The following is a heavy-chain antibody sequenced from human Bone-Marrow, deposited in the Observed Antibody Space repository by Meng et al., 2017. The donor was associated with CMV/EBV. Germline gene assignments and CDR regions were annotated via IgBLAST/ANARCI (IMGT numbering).Heavy chain of an antibody. J-gene: IGHJ6*02. D-gene: IGHD6-13*01. V-gene: IGHV3-30*02. CDR2: IRYDDSNK. CDR1: GFTFSSYG. Sequence: GESLKISCAASGFTFSSYGMHWVRQAPGKGLEWVAFIRYDDSNKYYVDSVKGRFTISRDNSKNTLHLQMNGLRAEDTAVYYCAKSLGPTSIRPRYGMDVWGRGTTVTVSS. CDR3: AKSLGPTSIRPRYGMDV.